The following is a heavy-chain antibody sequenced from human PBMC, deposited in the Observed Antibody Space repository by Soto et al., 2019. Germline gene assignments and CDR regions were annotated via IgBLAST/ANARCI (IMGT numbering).Heavy chain of an antibody. Sequence: QVQLQQWGAGLLKPSETLSLTCAVYGGSFSGYYWSWIRQPPGKGLEWIGEINHSESTKYNPSLKGRVTILGDTSRNQFSLKLTSVTAADTAVYYCARELGTYYYAMDVWGQGTTVTVSS. D-gene: IGHD1-1*01. CDR3: ARELGTYYYAMDV. CDR2: INHSEST. J-gene: IGHJ6*02. CDR1: GGSFSGYY. V-gene: IGHV4-34*01.